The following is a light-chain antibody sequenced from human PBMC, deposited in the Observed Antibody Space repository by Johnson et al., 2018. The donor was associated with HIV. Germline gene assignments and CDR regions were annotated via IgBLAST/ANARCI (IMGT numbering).Light chain of an antibody. CDR1: NSNIGNNF. J-gene: IGLJ1*01. CDR3: GTWDSSLSAGF. V-gene: IGLV1-51*01. Sequence: QSVLTQPPSVSAAPGQKVTISCSGNNSNIGNNFVSWYQQLPGTAPKLLIYDNNKRPSGIPDRFSGSKSGTSATLGITGLQTGDEADYYCGTWDSSLSAGFFGTGTKVTVL. CDR2: DNN.